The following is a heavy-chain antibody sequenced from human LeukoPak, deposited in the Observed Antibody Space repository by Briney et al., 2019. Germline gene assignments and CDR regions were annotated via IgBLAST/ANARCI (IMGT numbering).Heavy chain of an antibody. CDR1: GGSISSYC. CDR3: ARGYYYGSGSYYTNYYYYGMDV. V-gene: IGHV4-59*01. J-gene: IGHJ6*04. D-gene: IGHD3-10*01. CDR2: IYYSGST. Sequence: SETLSLTCTVSGGSISSYCWSWIRQPPGKGLEWIGYIYYSGSTNYNPSLKSRVTISVDTSKNQFSLKLSSVTAADTAVYYCARGYYYGSGSYYTNYYYYGMDVWGKGTTVTVSS.